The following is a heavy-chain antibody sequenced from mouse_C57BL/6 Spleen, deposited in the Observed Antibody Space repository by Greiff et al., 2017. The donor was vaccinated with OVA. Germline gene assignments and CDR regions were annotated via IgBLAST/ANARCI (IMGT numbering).Heavy chain of an antibody. V-gene: IGHV5-17*01. J-gene: IGHJ1*03. D-gene: IGHD1-1*01. Sequence: EVMLVESGGGLVKPGGSLKLSCAASGFTFSDYGMHWVRQAPEKGLEWVAYISSGSSTIYYADTVKCRFTVSRDNAKNTLFLQMTSLRSEETAMYYCARLYYYGSSYVWYFDVWGTGTTVTVSS. CDR1: GFTFSDYG. CDR2: ISSGSSTI. CDR3: ARLYYYGSSYVWYFDV.